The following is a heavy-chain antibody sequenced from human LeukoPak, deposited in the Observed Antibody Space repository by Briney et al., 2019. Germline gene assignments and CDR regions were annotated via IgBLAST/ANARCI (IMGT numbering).Heavy chain of an antibody. CDR2: ISYDGSNK. J-gene: IGHJ3*02. D-gene: IGHD3-10*01. CDR3: AKDKGGSEMYAFDI. V-gene: IGHV3-30*18. Sequence: PGRSLRLSCAASGFTFSSYGMHWVRQAPGKGLEWVAVISYDGSNKYYADSVKGRFTISRDNSKNTLYLQMNSLRAEDTAVYYCAKDKGGSEMYAFDIWGQGTMVTVSS. CDR1: GFTFSSYG.